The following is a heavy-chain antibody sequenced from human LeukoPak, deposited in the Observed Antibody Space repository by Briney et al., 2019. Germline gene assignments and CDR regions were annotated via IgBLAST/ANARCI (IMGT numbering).Heavy chain of an antibody. Sequence: GGSLRLSCAASGFTFSSYSMNWVRQAPGKGLDWVSSISSSSSYIYYADSVKGRFTISRDNAKNSLYLQMNSLRAEDTAVYYCARDAITMVRGVISPWGQGTLVTVSS. CDR2: ISSSSSYI. V-gene: IGHV3-21*01. CDR3: ARDAITMVRGVISP. D-gene: IGHD3-10*01. CDR1: GFTFSSYS. J-gene: IGHJ5*02.